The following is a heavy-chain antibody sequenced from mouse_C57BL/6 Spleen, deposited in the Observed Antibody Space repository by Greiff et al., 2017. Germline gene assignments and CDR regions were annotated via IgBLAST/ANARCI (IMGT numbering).Heavy chain of an antibody. CDR3: AGYYDYYGWFAY. D-gene: IGHD2-4*01. Sequence: VQLQQSGAELVKPGASVKLSCKASGYTFTSYWITWVKQRPGQGLEWIGDIYPGSGSTNYNEKFKSKATLTVDTSSSTAYMQLSSLTSEDSAVYACAGYYDYYGWFAYWGQGTLVTVSA. V-gene: IGHV1-55*01. J-gene: IGHJ3*01. CDR1: GYTFTSYW. CDR2: IYPGSGST.